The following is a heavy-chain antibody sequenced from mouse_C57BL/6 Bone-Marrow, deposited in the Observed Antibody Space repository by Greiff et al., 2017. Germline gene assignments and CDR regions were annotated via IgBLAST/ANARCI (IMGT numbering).Heavy chain of an antibody. V-gene: IGHV1-19*01. CDR1: GYTFTDYY. CDR3: ARCPYYYGSRNWYCDV. J-gene: IGHJ1*03. D-gene: IGHD1-1*01. CDR2: INPYNGGT. Sequence: EVQLQESGPVLVKPGASVKMSCKASGYTFTDYYMNWVKQSHGTSLEWIGVINPYNGGTSYNQKFKGKANLTVDTSFSTAYMELNSLTSEESAVYYCARCPYYYGSRNWYCDVWGTGTTVTVSS.